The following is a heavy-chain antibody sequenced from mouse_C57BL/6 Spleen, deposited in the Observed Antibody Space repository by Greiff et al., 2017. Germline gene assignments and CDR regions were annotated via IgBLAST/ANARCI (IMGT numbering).Heavy chain of an antibody. D-gene: IGHD2-2*01. CDR2: ISYDGSN. J-gene: IGHJ2*01. CDR1: GYSITSGYY. V-gene: IGHV3-6*01. Sequence: EVQLQESGPGLVKPSQSLSLTCSVTGYSITSGYYWNWIRQFPGNKLEWMGYISYDGSNNYNPSLKNRIPITRDTSKNQFFLKLNSVTTEDTATYYCARRWFHFDYWGQGTTLTVSS. CDR3: ARRWFHFDY.